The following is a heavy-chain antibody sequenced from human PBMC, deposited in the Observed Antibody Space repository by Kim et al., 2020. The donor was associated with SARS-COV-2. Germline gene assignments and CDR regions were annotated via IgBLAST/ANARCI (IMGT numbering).Heavy chain of an antibody. Sequence: SQTLSLTCAISGDSVSSDIAAWSWIRQSPSRGLEWLGRTYYKSKWYSESALSVRGRITITPDTSKSEFSLQLNSVTPEDTAVYYCAKGVGGGYCGSTICHDGFHSWSQGTLVTVSS. J-gene: IGHJ4*02. V-gene: IGHV6-1*01. CDR3: AKGVGGGYCGSTICHDGFHS. CDR2: TYYKSKWYS. CDR1: GDSVSSDIAA. D-gene: IGHD2-2*01.